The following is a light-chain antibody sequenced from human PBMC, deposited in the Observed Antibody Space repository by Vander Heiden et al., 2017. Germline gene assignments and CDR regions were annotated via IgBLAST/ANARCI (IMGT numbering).Light chain of an antibody. V-gene: IGKV2-28*01. CDR2: LGS. CDR1: QSRLHSNGYNY. Sequence: DIVMTKSPPSMPVTPGEPASISCRSSQSRLHSNGYNYLDWYLQKPGQSPQLLIYLGSNRASGVPDRFSGSGSGTDFTLKISRVEAEDVGVYYCMQALQTQYTFGQGTKLEIK. CDR3: MQALQTQYT. J-gene: IGKJ2*01.